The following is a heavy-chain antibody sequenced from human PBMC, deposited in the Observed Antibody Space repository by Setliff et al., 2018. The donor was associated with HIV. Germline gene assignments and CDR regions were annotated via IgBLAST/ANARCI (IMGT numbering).Heavy chain of an antibody. Sequence: PSETLSLTCSVSGSSMKRNYWSWIRQPPGKGLEWIGYIYYSGTTNYNPSLKSRVTFSVDTSKTQCSLRLTSVTAADTAMYFCARVRGDNFWSGSYSLPASDAFDVWGQGTMVTVSS. D-gene: IGHD3-3*01. CDR3: ARVRGDNFWSGSYSLPASDAFDV. CDR1: GSSMKRNY. V-gene: IGHV4-59*01. CDR2: IYYSGTT. J-gene: IGHJ3*01.